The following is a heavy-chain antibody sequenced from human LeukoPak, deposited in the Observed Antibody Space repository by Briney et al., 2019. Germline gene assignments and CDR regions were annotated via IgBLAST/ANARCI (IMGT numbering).Heavy chain of an antibody. Sequence: GGSLRLSCAASGFTFSTFAMIWVRQPPGKGLEWVSSIFTSGGEIHYADSVRGRFTISRDNSKSTLSLQMNSLRAEDTAIYYCATYRQVLLPFESWGQGTLVTVSS. D-gene: IGHD2-8*02. J-gene: IGHJ4*02. CDR1: GFTFSTFA. CDR3: ATYRQVLLPFES. CDR2: IFTSGGEI. V-gene: IGHV3-23*01.